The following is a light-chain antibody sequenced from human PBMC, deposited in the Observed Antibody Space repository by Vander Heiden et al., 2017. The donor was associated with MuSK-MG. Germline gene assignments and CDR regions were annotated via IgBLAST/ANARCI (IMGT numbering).Light chain of an antibody. J-gene: IGLJ2*01. CDR2: DNN. Sequence: QSVLTQPPSASGTPGPRVTISCSGSSSNIGSNTVNWYQQLPGTAPKLLIYDNNQRPSGVPDRFSGSKSGTSTSLAISGLQSEDEADYYCAAWDDSLNGLVFGGGTKLTVL. CDR1: SSNIGSNT. V-gene: IGLV1-44*01. CDR3: AAWDDSLNGLV.